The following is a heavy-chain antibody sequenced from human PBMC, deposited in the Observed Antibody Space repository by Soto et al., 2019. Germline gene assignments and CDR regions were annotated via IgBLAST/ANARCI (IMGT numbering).Heavy chain of an antibody. V-gene: IGHV1-69*13. CDR3: ARERDSISADGKAFDS. D-gene: IGHD6-13*01. CDR2: IIPIFGTT. Sequence: ASVKVSCKASGGTFSTFAINWVRQAPGQGLEWMGGIIPIFGTTNYAQQFQGRVTITADESTSTAYMELSSLRSEDTAVYYCARERDSISADGKAFDSWGQGTLVTVSS. CDR1: GGTFSTFA. J-gene: IGHJ4*02.